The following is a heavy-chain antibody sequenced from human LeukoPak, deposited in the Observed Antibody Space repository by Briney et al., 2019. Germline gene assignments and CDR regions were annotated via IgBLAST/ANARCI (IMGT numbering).Heavy chain of an antibody. CDR1: GFTFSSFA. CDR2: ISSDGSNE. D-gene: IGHD6-13*01. Sequence: GGSLRLSCAALGFTFSSFAMHWVRQAPGKGLAWVALISSDGSNEYYADSVKGRFSISRDNSKNTLYLQMNSLRAEDTAVYYCARIGYSSSWSGDYWGQGTLVTVSS. CDR3: ARIGYSSSWSGDY. J-gene: IGHJ4*02. V-gene: IGHV3-30-3*01.